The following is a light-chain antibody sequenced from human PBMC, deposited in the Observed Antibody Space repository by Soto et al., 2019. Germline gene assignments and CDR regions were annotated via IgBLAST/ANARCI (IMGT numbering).Light chain of an antibody. CDR3: QQSYSTPRT. CDR2: AAS. Sequence: IQMTQSPSSLSASVGDRVTITCRASQSIRSYLNWYQQKPGKAPKLLIYAASSLQSGVPSRFSGSGSGTDFTLTISSLQPEDFATYYCQQSYSTPRTFGQGTKVDIK. V-gene: IGKV1-39*01. J-gene: IGKJ1*01. CDR1: QSIRSY.